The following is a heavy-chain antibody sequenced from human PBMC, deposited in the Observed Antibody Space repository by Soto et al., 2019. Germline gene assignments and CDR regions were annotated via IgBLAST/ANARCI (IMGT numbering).Heavy chain of an antibody. CDR3: ASRYLY. CDR2: IDSSGST. D-gene: IGHD3-16*02. J-gene: IGHJ4*02. CDR1: GDSISNGDYY. V-gene: IGHV4-30-4*01. Sequence: SETLSLTCTVSGDSISNGDYYWSWIRQPPGRGLEWIGYIDSSGSTYYNPSLKSRLTMSVDMSKNQFSLRLTSVTAADTAAYYCASRYLYWGQGLLVTVSS.